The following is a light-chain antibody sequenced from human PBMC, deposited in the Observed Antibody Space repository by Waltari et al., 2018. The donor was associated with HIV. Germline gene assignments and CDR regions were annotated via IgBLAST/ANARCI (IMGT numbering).Light chain of an antibody. CDR3: QQYTSPWT. CDR2: GAL. J-gene: IGKJ2*01. V-gene: IGKV3-20*01. Sequence: EIVLTQPPGTLSLSPGERATLSCRASQSLSSSYLAWVQQKHGQAPRLLIYGALSRATGIPERFSGSWSATDFTLTISRLEPEDFAVYYRQQYTSPWTFGQGTKLEIK. CDR1: QSLSSSY.